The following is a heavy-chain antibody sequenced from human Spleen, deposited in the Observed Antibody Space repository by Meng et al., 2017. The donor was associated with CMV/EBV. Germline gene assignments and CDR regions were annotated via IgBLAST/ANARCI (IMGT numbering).Heavy chain of an antibody. V-gene: IGHV4-59*01. CDR2: IYGIGTT. J-gene: IGHJ4*02. CDR1: VGSMSPYY. CDR3: VRQRFLEWLPGYYFDF. D-gene: IGHD3-3*01. Sequence: SETLSLTCTASVGSMSPYYWSWIRQPPGKGLEWIGYIYGIGTTNYNPSLKSRVTISVAPSKNQFSLKVNSVTAADTAVYYCVRQRFLEWLPGYYFDFWGQGTLVTVSS.